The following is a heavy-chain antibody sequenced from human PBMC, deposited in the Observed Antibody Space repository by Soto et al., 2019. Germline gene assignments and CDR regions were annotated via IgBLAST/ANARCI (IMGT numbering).Heavy chain of an antibody. CDR3: ARDFGGYSYGFGMDV. CDR2: ISSSGSTI. V-gene: IGHV3-48*03. J-gene: IGHJ6*02. D-gene: IGHD5-18*01. CDR1: GFTFSSYE. Sequence: GGSLRLSCAASGFTFSSYEMNWVRQAPGKGLEWVSYISSSGSTIYYADSVKGRFTISRDNAKNSLYLQMNSLRAEDTAVYYSARDFGGYSYGFGMDVWGQGTTVTVS.